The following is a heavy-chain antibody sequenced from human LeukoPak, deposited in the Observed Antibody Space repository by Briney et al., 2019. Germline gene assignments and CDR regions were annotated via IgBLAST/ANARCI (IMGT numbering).Heavy chain of an antibody. D-gene: IGHD6-19*01. CDR1: GYTFTSYG. J-gene: IGHJ6*03. CDR2: ISGYNGNT. CDR3: ARDVSGLRIKYYYYYYMDV. V-gene: IGHV1-18*01. Sequence: VASVKVSCKASGYTFTSYGITWVRQAPGQGLEWMGWISGYNGNTNYAQKFQGRVIMTTDTSTSTVYMELRSLRSDDTAVYYCARDVSGLRIKYYYYYYMDVWGKGTTVTVSS.